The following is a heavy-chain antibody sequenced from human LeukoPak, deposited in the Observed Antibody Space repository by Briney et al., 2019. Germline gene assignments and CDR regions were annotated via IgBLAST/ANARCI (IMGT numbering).Heavy chain of an antibody. CDR3: ARDLLGSSWYPAYDY. Sequence: GGSLRLSCAASGFTFSSYWMSWVRQAPGKGVEGVANIKQDGSEKYYVDSVKGRFTISRDNAKNSLYLQMNSLRAEDTAVYYCARDLLGSSWYPAYDYWGQGTLVTASS. J-gene: IGHJ4*02. D-gene: IGHD6-13*01. V-gene: IGHV3-7*03. CDR1: GFTFSSYW. CDR2: IKQDGSEK.